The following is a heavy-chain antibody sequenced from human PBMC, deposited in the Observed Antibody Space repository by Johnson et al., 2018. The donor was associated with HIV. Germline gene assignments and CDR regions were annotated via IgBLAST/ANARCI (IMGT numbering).Heavy chain of an antibody. V-gene: IGHV3-33*06. CDR2: IWYDGSNK. Sequence: QVQLVESGGGVVQPGRSLRLSCAASGFTFSSSGMHWVRQAPGKGLEWVAVIWYDGSNKYYADSVKGRFTISRDNSKNTLYLQMNSLRAEDTAVYYCAKGPQGIATPDAFDIWGQGTMVTVSS. J-gene: IGHJ3*02. CDR1: GFTFSSSG. CDR3: AKGPQGIATPDAFDI. D-gene: IGHD2-21*01.